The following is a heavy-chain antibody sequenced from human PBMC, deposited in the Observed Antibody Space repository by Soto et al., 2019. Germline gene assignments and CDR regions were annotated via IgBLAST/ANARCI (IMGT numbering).Heavy chain of an antibody. D-gene: IGHD3-10*01. CDR2: INPNSGGT. Sequence: QVQLVQSGAEVKKPGASVKVSCKASGYTFTGYYMHWVRQAPGQGLEWMGWINPNSGGTNYAQKFQGRVTMTRDTSISTAYMELSRLRSDDTAVYYCARLYGSGTFPSGVDYWGQGTLVTVYS. CDR3: ARLYGSGTFPSGVDY. J-gene: IGHJ4*02. CDR1: GYTFTGYY. V-gene: IGHV1-2*02.